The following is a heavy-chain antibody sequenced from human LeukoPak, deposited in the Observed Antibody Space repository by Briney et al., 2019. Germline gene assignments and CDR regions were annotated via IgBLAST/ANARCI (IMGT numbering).Heavy chain of an antibody. Sequence: GGSLRLSCAASGFTFSSYAMHWVRQAPGKGLEWVAVISYDGSNKYYADSVKGRFTISRDNAKNTLFLQMNSLRAEDTAVYYCAHGAMYQLDYWGQGTLVTVSS. D-gene: IGHD2-2*01. V-gene: IGHV3-30*04. CDR3: AHGAMYQLDY. J-gene: IGHJ4*02. CDR2: ISYDGSNK. CDR1: GFTFSSYA.